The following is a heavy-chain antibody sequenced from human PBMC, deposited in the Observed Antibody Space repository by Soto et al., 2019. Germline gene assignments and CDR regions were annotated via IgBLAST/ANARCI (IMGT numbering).Heavy chain of an antibody. J-gene: IGHJ4*02. CDR3: VKQAHGLDGVAFDY. CDR1: GFIFSEST. Sequence: LRLSCSASGFIFSESTIYWVRQVPGKGLEAISAVSTSGRSTYYADSVKDRFTISRDNSKNTLFLQMGSLRPEGTAIYYCVKQAHGLDGVAFDYWGQGTQVTVSS. V-gene: IGHV3-64D*06. CDR2: VSTSGRST. D-gene: IGHD2-15*01.